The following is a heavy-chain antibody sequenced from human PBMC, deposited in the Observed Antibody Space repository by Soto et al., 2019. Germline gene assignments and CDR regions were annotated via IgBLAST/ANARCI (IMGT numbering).Heavy chain of an antibody. J-gene: IGHJ3*02. D-gene: IGHD3-10*01. CDR3: ARRGGIWFGESFGAFDI. CDR2: IYYSGST. Sequence: PSETLSLTCTVSGGSICSSSYYWGWIRQPPGKGLEWIGSIYYSGSTYYNPSLKSRVTISVDTSKNQFSLKLSSVTAADTAVYYCARRGGIWFGESFGAFDIWGQGTMVTVSS. CDR1: GGSICSSSYY. V-gene: IGHV4-39*01.